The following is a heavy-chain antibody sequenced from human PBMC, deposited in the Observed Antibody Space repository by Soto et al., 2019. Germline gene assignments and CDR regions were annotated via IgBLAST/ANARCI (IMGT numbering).Heavy chain of an antibody. CDR2: LDPTGGRT. CDR1: GYTFENYY. Sequence: QVHLVQSGAEVKKPGASVKVSCKASGYTFENYYIHWVRQAPGQGLEWLGILDPTGGRTTYAQKFQDRVTMTRDTSTSTVYMELTSLRSNHTALYYCARELQFPHQETGMDVWGQWTTVTVSS. J-gene: IGHJ6*02. CDR3: ARELQFPHQETGMDV. D-gene: IGHD2-15*01. V-gene: IGHV1-46*02.